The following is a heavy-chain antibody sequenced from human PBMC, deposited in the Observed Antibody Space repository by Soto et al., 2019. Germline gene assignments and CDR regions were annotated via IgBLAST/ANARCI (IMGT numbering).Heavy chain of an antibody. CDR3: AIEGWFSTMINATIAFDP. J-gene: IGHJ5*02. CDR2: IEGTGCTT. D-gene: IGHD3-16*01. Sequence: GGSLRVSCAASGLIFSSYVMSWVRQAPGKGLEWVSSIEGTGCTTFYADSVKGRFTISRDNSKNKLYLQMNSLRAEYTATYYCAIEGWFSTMINATIAFDPRGKCTTVTVS. CDR1: GLIFSSYV. V-gene: IGHV3-23*05.